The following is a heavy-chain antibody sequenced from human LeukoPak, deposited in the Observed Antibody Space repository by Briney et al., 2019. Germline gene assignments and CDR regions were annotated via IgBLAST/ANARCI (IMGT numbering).Heavy chain of an antibody. Sequence: ASVKVSCKASGYTFTSYDINWVRQATGQGLEWMGWMNPNSGNTGYAQKFQGRVTMTRNTSISTAYMELSSLRSEDTAVYYCARADRRELLLYYHGMDVWGQGTTVTVSS. CDR1: GYTFTSYD. D-gene: IGHD1-26*01. V-gene: IGHV1-8*01. CDR3: ARADRRELLLYYHGMDV. CDR2: MNPNSGNT. J-gene: IGHJ6*02.